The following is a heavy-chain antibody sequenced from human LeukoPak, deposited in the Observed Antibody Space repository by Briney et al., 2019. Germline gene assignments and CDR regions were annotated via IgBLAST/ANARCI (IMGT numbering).Heavy chain of an antibody. CDR2: INHSGST. J-gene: IGHJ5*02. D-gene: IGHD5-18*01. Sequence: PSETLSLTCAVYGGSFSAYSWSWIRQPPGKGLEWIGEINHSGSTNYNPSLKSRVTVSVDSSKNQFSLRLSSVTAADTAVYYCAPRGDIEHSYGYGKWFDPWGQGTRVTVSS. CDR3: APRGDIEHSYGYGKWFDP. CDR1: GGSFSAYS. V-gene: IGHV4-34*01.